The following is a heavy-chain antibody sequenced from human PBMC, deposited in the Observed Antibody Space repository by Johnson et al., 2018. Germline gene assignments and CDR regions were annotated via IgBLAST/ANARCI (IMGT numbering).Heavy chain of an antibody. CDR1: GFTFSSYD. D-gene: IGHD2-2*01. CDR3: ARGGGCSSTSCYYYYYMDV. Sequence: VQLVQSGGGLVQPGGSVRLSCAASGFTFSSYDMHWVRQATGKGLEWVSAIGTAGDTYYPGYVKGRFTISRENAKNSLYLQMNSLRAGDTAVYYCARGGGCSSTSCYYYYYMDVWGKGTTVTVSS. CDR2: IGTAGDT. J-gene: IGHJ6*03. V-gene: IGHV3-13*01.